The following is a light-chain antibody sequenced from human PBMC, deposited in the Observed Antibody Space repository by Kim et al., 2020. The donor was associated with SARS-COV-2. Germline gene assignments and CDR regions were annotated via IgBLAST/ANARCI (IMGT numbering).Light chain of an antibody. Sequence: GDRVTITCRASQRISSWLAWYQQKPGKAPKLLIYDASNLESGVPSRFSGSGSGTEFTLTISSLQRDDFATYYCQQYNSHSLTFGGGTKVDIK. CDR2: DAS. CDR3: QQYNSHSLT. CDR1: QRISSW. J-gene: IGKJ4*01. V-gene: IGKV1-5*01.